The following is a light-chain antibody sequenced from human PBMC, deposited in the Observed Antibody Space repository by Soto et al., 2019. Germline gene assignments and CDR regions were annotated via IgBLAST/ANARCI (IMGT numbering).Light chain of an antibody. CDR1: SSNIGRNT. Sequence: QSVLTQPPSASGTPGQRVTISCSGSSSNIGRNTVKWYRQLPGTAPKLLIGSSDQRPSGVPDRFSASQSGTSASLTISGLQAEDEADYYCCSYAGSNWGYVFGTGTKLTVL. CDR3: CSYAGSNWGYV. V-gene: IGLV1-44*01. CDR2: SSD. J-gene: IGLJ1*01.